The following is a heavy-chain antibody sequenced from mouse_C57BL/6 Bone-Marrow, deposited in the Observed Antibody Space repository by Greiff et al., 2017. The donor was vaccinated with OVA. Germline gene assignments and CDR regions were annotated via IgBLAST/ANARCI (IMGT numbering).Heavy chain of an antibody. J-gene: IGHJ1*03. Sequence: QVQLQQPGAELVRPGSSVKLSCKASGYTFTSYWMDWVKQRPGQGLEWIGNIYPSDSETHYNQKFKDKATLTVDKSSSTAYMQLSSLTSEDSAVYYCASPGGWLLRYFDVWGTGTTVTVSS. CDR1: GYTFTSYW. CDR3: ASPGGWLLRYFDV. D-gene: IGHD2-3*01. V-gene: IGHV1-61*01. CDR2: IYPSDSET.